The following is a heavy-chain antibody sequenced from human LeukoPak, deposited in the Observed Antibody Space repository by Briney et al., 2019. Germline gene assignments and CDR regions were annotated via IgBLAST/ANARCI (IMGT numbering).Heavy chain of an antibody. CDR3: ATVRPYYYDSTPSWSWFDP. CDR2: FDPEDGET. D-gene: IGHD3-22*01. V-gene: IGHV1-24*01. J-gene: IGHJ5*02. CDR1: GYTLTELS. Sequence: ASVKVSCKVSGYTLTELSMHWVRQAPGKGLEWMGGFDPEDGETIYAQKFQGRVTMTEDTPTDTAYMELSSLRSEDTAVYYCATVRPYYYDSTPSWSWFDPWGQGTLVTVSS.